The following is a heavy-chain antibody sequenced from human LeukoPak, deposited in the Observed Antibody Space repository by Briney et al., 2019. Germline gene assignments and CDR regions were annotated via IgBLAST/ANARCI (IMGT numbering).Heavy chain of an antibody. CDR1: GYTFTSYG. CDR3: ASIVVVPAAASYYYYGMDV. D-gene: IGHD2-2*01. V-gene: IGHV1-18*01. CDR2: ISAYNGNT. Sequence: GASVKVSCKASGYTFTSYGISWVRQAPGQGLEWMGWISAYNGNTNYAQKLQGRVTMTTDTSTSTAYMELRSLRSDDTAVYHCASIVVVPAAASYYYYGMDVWGQGTTVTVSS. J-gene: IGHJ6*02.